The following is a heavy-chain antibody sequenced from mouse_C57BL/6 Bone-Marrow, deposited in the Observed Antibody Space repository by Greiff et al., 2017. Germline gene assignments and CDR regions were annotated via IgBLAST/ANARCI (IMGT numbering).Heavy chain of an antibody. Sequence: EVNLVESGGGLVQPGGSLSLSCAASGFTFTDYYMSWVRQPPGKALEWLGFIRNKANGYTTEYSASVKGRFTISRDNSQSILYLQMNALRAEDSATYYCARHYYGSWGYGGQGTTLTGSS. D-gene: IGHD1-1*01. CDR2: IRNKANGYTT. CDR1: GFTFTDYY. J-gene: IGHJ2*01. CDR3: ARHYYGSWGY. V-gene: IGHV7-3*01.